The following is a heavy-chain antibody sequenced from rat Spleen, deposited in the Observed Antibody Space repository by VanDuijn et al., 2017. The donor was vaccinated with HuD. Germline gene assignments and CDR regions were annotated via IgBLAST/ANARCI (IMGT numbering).Heavy chain of an antibody. CDR3: ATEPLLGGDYVMDA. V-gene: IGHV5-19*01. CDR1: GFTFSNRA. Sequence: EVQLVESGGGLVQPGRSLKLSCVVSGFTFSNRAMHWIRQAPAKGLEWVASISPSGGSTYYRDSVKGRFTISRDNAKSTLYLQMDSLRSEDTATYYCATEPLLGGDYVMDAWGQGASVTVSS. J-gene: IGHJ4*01. CDR2: ISPSGGST. D-gene: IGHD5-1*01.